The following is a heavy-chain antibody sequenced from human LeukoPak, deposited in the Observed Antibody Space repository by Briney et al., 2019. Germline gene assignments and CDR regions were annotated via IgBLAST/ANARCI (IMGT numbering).Heavy chain of an antibody. D-gene: IGHD1-1*01. J-gene: IGHJ4*02. CDR1: GYTFTGYY. CDR3: ARANWNYVDY. Sequence: ASVKVSCNASGYTFTGYYIHWVRQAPGQGLEWMGWIKPSSGGTNYAQNFQGRVTMTRDTSINTAYMELRSLRSDDTAVYYCARANWNYVDYWGQGTLVTVSS. V-gene: IGHV1-2*02. CDR2: IKPSSGGT.